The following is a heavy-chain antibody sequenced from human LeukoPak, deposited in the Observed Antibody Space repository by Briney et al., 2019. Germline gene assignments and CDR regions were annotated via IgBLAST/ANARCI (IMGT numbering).Heavy chain of an antibody. J-gene: IGHJ5*02. V-gene: IGHV4-34*01. CDR3: ARGRGYSSSWYWFDP. CDR2: INHSGST. Sequence: SETLSPTCAVYGGSFSGYYWSWIRQPPGKGLEWIGEINHSGSTNYNPSLKSRVTISVDTSKNQFSLKLSSVTAADTAVYYRARGRGYSSSWYWFDPWGQGTVVTVSS. CDR1: GGSFSGYY. D-gene: IGHD6-13*01.